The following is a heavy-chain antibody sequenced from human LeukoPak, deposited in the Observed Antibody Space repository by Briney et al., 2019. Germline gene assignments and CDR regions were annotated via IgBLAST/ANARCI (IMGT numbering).Heavy chain of an antibody. D-gene: IGHD3-22*01. Sequence: GGSLRLSCAASGFTFSSYAMHWVRQAPGKGLEWVAVISYDGSNKYYADSVKGRFTISRDNSKNTLYLQMNSLRAEDTAVYYCARGYYYDSSGYLYWGQGTLVTVSS. CDR1: GFTFSSYA. V-gene: IGHV3-30-3*01. J-gene: IGHJ4*02. CDR2: ISYDGSNK. CDR3: ARGYYYDSSGYLY.